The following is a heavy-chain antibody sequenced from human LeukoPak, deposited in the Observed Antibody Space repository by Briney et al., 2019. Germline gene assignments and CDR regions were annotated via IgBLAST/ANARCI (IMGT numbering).Heavy chain of an antibody. CDR2: IYHSGST. Sequence: SETLSLTCTVSGYSISSGYYWGWIRQPPGKGLEWIGSIYHSGSTYYNPSLKSRVTISVDTSKNQFSLKLSSVTAADTAVYYCTRPLFQQQLVLSALGYYYRDVWGKGTTVTVSS. V-gene: IGHV4-38-2*02. CDR3: TRPLFQQQLVLSALGYYYRDV. D-gene: IGHD6-13*01. CDR1: GYSISSGYY. J-gene: IGHJ6*03.